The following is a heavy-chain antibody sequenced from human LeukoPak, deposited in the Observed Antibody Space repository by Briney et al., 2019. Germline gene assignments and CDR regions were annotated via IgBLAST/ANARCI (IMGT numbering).Heavy chain of an antibody. CDR1: GSTLSGYA. CDR2: ISGSGGST. CDR3: AAYSSSSNYYYYYMDV. D-gene: IGHD6-6*01. Sequence: GGSLRLSCAASGSTLSGYAMGWVRQAPGGGLEWVSAISGSGGSTYYADSVKGRFTISRDNSKNTLYLQMNSLRAEDTAVYYCAAYSSSSNYYYYYMDVWGKGTTVTVSS. J-gene: IGHJ6*03. V-gene: IGHV3-23*01.